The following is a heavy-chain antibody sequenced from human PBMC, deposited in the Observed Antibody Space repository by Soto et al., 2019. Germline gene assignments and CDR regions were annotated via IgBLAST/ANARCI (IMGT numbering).Heavy chain of an antibody. CDR2: ISGTGGTT. Sequence: EVQLLESGGGLVQPGGSLRLSCVGSGFTFRSHALTWVRQPPGKGLEWVAGISGTGGTTYYGDSMRGRFTISRDNSKETLNLQMDSLRPEDTAIYFCARAPMERYFDWYFDHWGQGSLVIVTS. CDR1: GFTFRSHA. D-gene: IGHD3-9*01. J-gene: IGHJ4*02. CDR3: ARAPMERYFDWYFDH. V-gene: IGHV3-23*01.